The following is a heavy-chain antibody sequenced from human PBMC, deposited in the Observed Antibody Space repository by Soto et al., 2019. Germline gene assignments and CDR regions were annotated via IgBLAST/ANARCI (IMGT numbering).Heavy chain of an antibody. CDR2: IWYDGSNK. CDR3: ARDTVTTTLVPYYGMDV. D-gene: IGHD4-17*01. V-gene: IGHV3-33*01. CDR1: GFTFSSYG. J-gene: IGHJ6*02. Sequence: QVQLVESGGGVVQPGRSLRLSCAASGFTFSSYGMHWVRQAPGKGLEWVAVIWYDGSNKYYADSVKGRFTISRDNSKNTLYLQMNSLRAEDTAVYYCARDTVTTTLVPYYGMDVWGQGTTVTVSS.